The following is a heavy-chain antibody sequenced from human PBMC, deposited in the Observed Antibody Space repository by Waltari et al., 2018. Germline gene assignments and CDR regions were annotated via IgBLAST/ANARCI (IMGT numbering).Heavy chain of an antibody. J-gene: IGHJ4*01. CDR3: ARERESEGADMDY. CDR2: IRSKAYGRTT. Sequence: EVKLVESAGGLVQPGRSLRLSCPASGFTFGEYAMSWVRPATGQGLAWVGFIRSKAYGRTTEYAATVKGRCTISRDASKSIAELEMNTLKSEGAAGYYCARERESEGADMDYWGHGTLVTVSS. D-gene: IGHD2-2*01. CDR1: GFTFGEYA. V-gene: IGHV3-49*04.